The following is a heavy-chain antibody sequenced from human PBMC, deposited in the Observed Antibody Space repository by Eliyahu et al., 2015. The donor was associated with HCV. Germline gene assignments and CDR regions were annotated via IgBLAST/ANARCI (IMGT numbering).Heavy chain of an antibody. CDR1: GFSISRDYS. Sequence: QVQLQESGPGLVKSSETLSLTCAVSGFSISRDYSWGWIRQPSGKGLEWIGHISHTGSTSYDPSLKSRITISLDTSKNNFSLKLSSVTAADTALYYCARVRRGLGYCSLISCSYFDYWGQGTLVTVSS. CDR2: ISHTGST. CDR3: ARVRRGLGYCSLISCSYFDY. V-gene: IGHV4-38-2*01. D-gene: IGHD2-2*01. J-gene: IGHJ4*02.